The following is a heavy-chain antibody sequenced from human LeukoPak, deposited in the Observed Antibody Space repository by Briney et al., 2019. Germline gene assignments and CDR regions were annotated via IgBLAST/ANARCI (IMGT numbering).Heavy chain of an antibody. J-gene: IGHJ6*02. CDR2: ISAYNGNT. D-gene: IGHD3-10*01. Sequence: ASVKVSCKASGYTFTSYGISWVRQAPGQGLEWMGWISAYNGNTNYAQKLQGRVTMTTDTSTSTAYMELRSLRSDDTAVYYCAREGDGRVLLRFGELLRSDYYYYGMDVWGQGTTVTVSS. CDR3: AREGDGRVLLRFGELLRSDYYYYGMDV. CDR1: GYTFTSYG. V-gene: IGHV1-18*01.